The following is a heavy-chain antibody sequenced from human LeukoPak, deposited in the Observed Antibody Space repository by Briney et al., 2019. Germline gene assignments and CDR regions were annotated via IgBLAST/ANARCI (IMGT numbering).Heavy chain of an antibody. CDR1: GVTFSSYG. CDR3: ARDEGGSSYII. CDR2: IRYDGSNE. V-gene: IGHV3-30*02. Sequence: GGSLRLSCVASGVTFSSYGMHWVRQAPGKGLEWVAFIRYDGSNEYYIDSVKGRFTLSRDNSKNTLYLQMNGLRAEDTAVYYCARDEGGSSYIIWGQGTMVTVSS. D-gene: IGHD1-26*01. J-gene: IGHJ3*02.